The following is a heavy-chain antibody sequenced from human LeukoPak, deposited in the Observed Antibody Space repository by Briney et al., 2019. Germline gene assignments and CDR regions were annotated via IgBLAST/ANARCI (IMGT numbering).Heavy chain of an antibody. Sequence: SETLSLTCTVSGDSSYNSLYSWGWIRQPPGKGLEWIGSIYYSGSTYYNPSLKSRATISIDTSKTQFSLNLSSVTAADTAVYYCAREYTLYRSGWFLDYWGQGTLVTVSS. CDR1: GDSSYNSLYS. V-gene: IGHV4-39*07. D-gene: IGHD6-19*01. CDR2: IYYSGST. J-gene: IGHJ4*02. CDR3: AREYTLYRSGWFLDY.